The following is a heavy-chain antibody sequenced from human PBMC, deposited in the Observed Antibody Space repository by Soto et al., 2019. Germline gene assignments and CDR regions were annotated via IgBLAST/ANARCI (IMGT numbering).Heavy chain of an antibody. J-gene: IGHJ3*01. CDR2: IYYSGST. D-gene: IGHD3-10*01. CDR1: GGSISSYY. Sequence: SETKCLTWTVAGGSISSYYWSWLRQPPGKGLEWIGYIYYSGSTNYNPSLKSRVTISVDTSKNQFSLKLSSVTAADTAVYYCARVWGGAFDFWGQGTMVTVSS. V-gene: IGHV4-59*01. CDR3: ARVWGGAFDF.